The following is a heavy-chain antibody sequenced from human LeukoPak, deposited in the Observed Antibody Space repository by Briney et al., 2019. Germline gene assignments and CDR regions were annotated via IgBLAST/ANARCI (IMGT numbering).Heavy chain of an antibody. CDR2: ISDSGGST. D-gene: IGHD1-1*01. Sequence: GGSLRLSCAASGLTFSNYAMSWVRQAPGKGLEWVSGISDSGGSTYYADSVKGRFTISRDNSKNTLYLQMNSLRVEDTAVYYCARDHNYAFDNWGQGTLVTVSS. CDR1: GLTFSNYA. CDR3: ARDHNYAFDN. V-gene: IGHV3-23*01. J-gene: IGHJ4*02.